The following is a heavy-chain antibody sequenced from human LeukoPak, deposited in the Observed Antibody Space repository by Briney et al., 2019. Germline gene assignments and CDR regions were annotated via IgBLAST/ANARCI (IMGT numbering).Heavy chain of an antibody. CDR3: AREKMATIPFDY. Sequence: GGSLRLSCAASGFTFSSYAMHWVSQAPGKGLHRVAVISYDGSNKYYADSVKGRFTISRDNSKNTLYLQMNSLRAEDTAVYYCAREKMATIPFDYWGQGTLVTVSS. CDR2: ISYDGSNK. D-gene: IGHD5-24*01. V-gene: IGHV3-30-3*01. CDR1: GFTFSSYA. J-gene: IGHJ4*02.